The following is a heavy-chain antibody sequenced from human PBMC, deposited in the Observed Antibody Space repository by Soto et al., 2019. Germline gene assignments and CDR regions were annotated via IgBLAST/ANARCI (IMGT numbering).Heavy chain of an antibody. CDR1: GYTFTGYY. CDR3: ARARYSSSWYYYGMDV. V-gene: IGHV1-2*04. D-gene: IGHD6-13*01. J-gene: IGHJ6*02. CDR2: INPNSGGT. Sequence: ASVKVSCKASGYTFTGYYMHWVRQAPGQGPEWMGWINPNSGGTNYAQKFQGWVTMTRDTSISTAYMELSRLRSDDTAVYYCARARYSSSWYYYGMDVWGQGTTVTVSS.